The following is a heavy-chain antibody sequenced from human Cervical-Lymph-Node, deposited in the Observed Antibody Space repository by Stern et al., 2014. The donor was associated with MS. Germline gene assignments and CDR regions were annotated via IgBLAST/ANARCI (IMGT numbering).Heavy chain of an antibody. V-gene: IGHV1-69*06. J-gene: IGHJ5*02. CDR3: ARGAGDNWFDP. CDR2: IIPFVGTGTV. CDR1: GG. D-gene: IGHD3-10*01. Sequence: MQLVESGADVKKPGSSGRVSCKASGGISWLRQAPGQGLEWMGGIIPFVGTGTVNYAQNFQGRLTIIADTSTKTTYMELSSLRFDDTAVYYCARGAGDNWFDPWGQGTLVSVSS.